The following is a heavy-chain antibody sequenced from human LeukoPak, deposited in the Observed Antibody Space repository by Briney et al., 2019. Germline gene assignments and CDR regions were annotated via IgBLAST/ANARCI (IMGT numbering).Heavy chain of an antibody. D-gene: IGHD3-16*02. CDR1: GGSFSGYY. J-gene: IGHJ4*02. CDR3: ARGVPLYVWGSYRKPRSHYFDY. Sequence: PSETLSLTCAVYGGSFSGYYWSWIRQPPGKGLEWIGEINHSGSTNYNPSLKSRVTISVDTSKNQFSLKLSSVTAADTAVYYCARGVPLYVWGSYRKPRSHYFDYWGQGTLVTVSS. CDR2: INHSGST. V-gene: IGHV4-34*01.